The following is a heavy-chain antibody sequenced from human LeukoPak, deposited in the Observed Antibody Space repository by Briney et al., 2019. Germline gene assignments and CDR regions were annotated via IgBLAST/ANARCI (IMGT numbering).Heavy chain of an antibody. CDR3: ARLSGTTPYYYGMDV. CDR2: IYPGDSDT. V-gene: IGHV5-51*01. Sequence: GESLKISCKGSGYSFTSYWIGWVRQMPGKGLEWMGIIYPGDSDTRYSPSFQGQVTISADKSISTAYLQWSSLKASDTAMCYCARLSGTTPYYYGMDVWGQGTTVTVSS. J-gene: IGHJ6*02. D-gene: IGHD1-1*01. CDR1: GYSFTSYW.